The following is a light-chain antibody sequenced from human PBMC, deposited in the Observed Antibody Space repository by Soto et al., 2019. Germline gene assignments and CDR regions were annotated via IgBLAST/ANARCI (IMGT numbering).Light chain of an antibody. CDR1: QNINEW. J-gene: IGKJ4*01. Sequence: DIQVTQSPSTLSASVRGRSTINFPASQNINEWLAWYQQKPGKAPKFLIYDASILESGVPSRFSCSGSGTEFTLTISSLQPDDFATYYCLQESNYPLTFGGGTKV. CDR2: DAS. CDR3: LQESNYPLT. V-gene: IGKV1-5*01.